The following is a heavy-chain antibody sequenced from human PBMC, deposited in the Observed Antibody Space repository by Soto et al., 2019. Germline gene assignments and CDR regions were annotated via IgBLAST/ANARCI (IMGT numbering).Heavy chain of an antibody. D-gene: IGHD2-2*01. Sequence: QLQLQESGSGLVKPSQTLSLTCAVSGGSISSGGYSWSWIRQPPGKGLEWIGYMYHSGSTYYNPSVKSRVSLSIDRSKNQFSLKLSSVTDADTAVYYCARLPDYWGQGILVTVSS. CDR3: ARLPDY. CDR1: GGSISSGGYS. V-gene: IGHV4-30-2*01. CDR2: MYHSGST. J-gene: IGHJ4*02.